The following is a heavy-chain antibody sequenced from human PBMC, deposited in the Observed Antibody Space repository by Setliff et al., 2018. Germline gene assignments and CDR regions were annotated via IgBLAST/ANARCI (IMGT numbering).Heavy chain of an antibody. V-gene: IGHV3-23*01. J-gene: IGHJ4*02. CDR3: VTSTIIIYYFDF. CDR1: GLTFRTYA. D-gene: IGHD3-10*01. Sequence: GESLRLSCAASGLTFRTYAMSWVRQAPGKGLEWVSSTTGSGGDRDYADSVKGRFTISRDNSKNTLYLQMNSLRAEDTAVYYCVTSTIIIYYFDFWGQGTPVTVSS. CDR2: TTGSGGDR.